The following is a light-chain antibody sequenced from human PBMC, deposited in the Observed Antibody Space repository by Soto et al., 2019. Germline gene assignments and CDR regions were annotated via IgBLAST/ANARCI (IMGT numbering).Light chain of an antibody. CDR3: SSYTSSSTVV. J-gene: IGLJ2*01. V-gene: IGLV2-14*01. Sequence: QSVLTQPASVSGSPGQSITISCTGTSSDVGGYNFVSWYQQHPGKAPKLLIYDSNDRPSGVSNRFSGSKSGNTASLIISGLQAEDDADYYCSSYTSSSTVVFGGGTKLTVL. CDR1: SSDVGGYNF. CDR2: DSN.